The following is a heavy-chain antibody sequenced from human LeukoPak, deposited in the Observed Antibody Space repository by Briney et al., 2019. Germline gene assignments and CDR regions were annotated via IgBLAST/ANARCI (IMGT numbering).Heavy chain of an antibody. CDR2: ISYDGSNK. CDR3: ARDRKVGATWTIYFQH. V-gene: IGHV3-30-3*01. Sequence: PGRSLRLSCAASGFTFSSYAMHWVRQAPGKGLEWVAVISYDGSNKYYADSVKGRFTISRDNSKNTLYLQMNSLRAEDTAVYYCARDRKVGATWTIYFQHWGQGALVTVSS. J-gene: IGHJ1*01. CDR1: GFTFSSYA. D-gene: IGHD1-26*01.